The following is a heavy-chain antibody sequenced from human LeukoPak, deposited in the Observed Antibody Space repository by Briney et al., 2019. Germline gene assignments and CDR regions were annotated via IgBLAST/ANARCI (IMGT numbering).Heavy chain of an antibody. CDR2: IYYSGST. Sequence: PSETLSLACSVSVGSISSRSYYWGWIRQPPGKGLELLGTIYYSGSTSYNPSRKSRVTISVDTSKTTYSLKMRSVTAADTAVYYCATHRDSSVHYYGCFDPWGQGPLVTVSS. CDR1: VGSISSRSYY. D-gene: IGHD3-22*01. V-gene: IGHV4-39*01. J-gene: IGHJ5*02. CDR3: ATHRDSSVHYYGCFDP.